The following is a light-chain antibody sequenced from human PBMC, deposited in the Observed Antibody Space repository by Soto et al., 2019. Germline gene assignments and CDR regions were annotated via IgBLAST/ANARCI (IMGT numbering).Light chain of an antibody. J-gene: IGLJ2*01. CDR2: EVS. V-gene: IGLV2-14*01. Sequence: QSVLTQPASVSGSPGQSITISCTGTSSDVGGYDFVSWNQHHPGKVPKLMIFEVSKRPSGVSNRFSGSKSGTTASLTISGLQAEDEADYYCSSYTSTTLVFGGGTKVTVL. CDR1: SSDVGGYDF. CDR3: SSYTSTTLV.